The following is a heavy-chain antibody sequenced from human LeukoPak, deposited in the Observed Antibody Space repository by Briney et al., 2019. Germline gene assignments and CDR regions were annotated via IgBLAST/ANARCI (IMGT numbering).Heavy chain of an antibody. D-gene: IGHD3-3*01. CDR2: ISGSGGST. V-gene: IGHV3-23*01. Sequence: GGSLRLSCAVSGFTFNSYAMSWVRQAPGKGLEWVSAISGSGGSTYYADSVKGRFTISRDNSKTTLYLQMNSLRAEDTAVYYCAKDSYYDFWSERYGMDVWGQGTTVTVSS. CDR1: GFTFNSYA. J-gene: IGHJ6*02. CDR3: AKDSYYDFWSERYGMDV.